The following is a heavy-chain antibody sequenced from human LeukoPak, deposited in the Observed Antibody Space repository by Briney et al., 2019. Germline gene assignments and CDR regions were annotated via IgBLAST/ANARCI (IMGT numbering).Heavy chain of an antibody. CDR2: IYSGGDT. D-gene: IGHD4-17*01. CDR3: ARGQRDYGDYPY. CDR1: GFIVSGNY. V-gene: IGHV3-53*01. Sequence: GGSLRLSCAASGFIVSGNYLSWVRQAPGKGREWVSVIYSGGDTYSADSVKGRFTTSRDNSKITVYLQMNSLRVEDTAVYYCARGQRDYGDYPYWGQGTLVTVSS. J-gene: IGHJ4*02.